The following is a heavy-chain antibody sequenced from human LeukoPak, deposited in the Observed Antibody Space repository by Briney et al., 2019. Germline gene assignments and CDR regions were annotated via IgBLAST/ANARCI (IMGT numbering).Heavy chain of an antibody. CDR3: AELGITMIGGV. CDR2: ISSSGSTI. CDR1: GFTFSSYE. Sequence: PGVSLRLSCAPSGFTFSSYEVNWVRHAPGKGLEGVSYISSSGSTIYYADSVKGRFTISRDNAKNSLYLQMNSLRAEDTAVYYCAELGITMIGGVWGKGTTVTISS. V-gene: IGHV3-48*03. J-gene: IGHJ6*04. D-gene: IGHD3-10*02.